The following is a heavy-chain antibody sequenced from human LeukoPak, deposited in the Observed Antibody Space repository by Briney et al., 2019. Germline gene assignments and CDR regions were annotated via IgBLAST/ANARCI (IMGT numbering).Heavy chain of an antibody. V-gene: IGHV4-59*08. CDR3: ARRLGGTSTGFDY. D-gene: IGHD2-2*01. CDR2: IHYSGST. J-gene: IGHJ4*02. Sequence: SETLSLTCTVSGGSISSYYWSWIRQPPGKGLEWIGSIHYSGSTTYNPSLKSRVTISVDTSENQFSLKLSSVTAADTAVYYCARRLGGTSTGFDYWGQGTLVTVSS. CDR1: GGSISSYY.